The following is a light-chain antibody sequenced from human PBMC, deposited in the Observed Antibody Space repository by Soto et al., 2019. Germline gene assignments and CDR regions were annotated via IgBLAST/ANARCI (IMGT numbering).Light chain of an antibody. CDR1: QSVDIN. Sequence: EIVLTQSPATLSVSPGDRVTLSCRASQSVDINLAWYQQRPGQAPRLLVYGASTKATDMPGRFSGRGSGTEFTLTINNLQSEDFATYYCQQYYAHPPTFGQGTKLDMK. V-gene: IGKV3-15*01. J-gene: IGKJ2*01. CDR3: QQYYAHPPT. CDR2: GAS.